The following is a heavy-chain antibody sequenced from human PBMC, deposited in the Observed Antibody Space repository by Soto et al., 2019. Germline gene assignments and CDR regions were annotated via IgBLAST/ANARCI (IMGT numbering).Heavy chain of an antibody. CDR1: GFTFSSYW. D-gene: IGHD6-6*01. V-gene: IGHV3-74*01. Sequence: EVQLVESGGGLVQPGGSLRLSCAASGFTFSSYWMHWVRQAPGKGLVWVSRINSDGSSTSYADSVKGRFTISRDNAKNTLYLQMNSLRAEDTAVYYCARDLARYSSASEYDYWGQGTLVTVSS. J-gene: IGHJ4*02. CDR2: INSDGSST. CDR3: ARDLARYSSASEYDY.